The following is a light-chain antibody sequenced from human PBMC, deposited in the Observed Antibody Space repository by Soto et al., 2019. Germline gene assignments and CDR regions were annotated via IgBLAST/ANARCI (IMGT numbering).Light chain of an antibody. Sequence: EIVLTQSPGTLSLSPGERATLSCRASQSVRSSYLAWYQQQPGQAPRLLIYGASSRATGIPDRFSGSGSGTDFTLTISRLEPEDFAVYYCQQYGSSPLYTFGQGTKLEIK. CDR3: QQYGSSPLYT. CDR1: QSVRSSY. CDR2: GAS. J-gene: IGKJ2*01. V-gene: IGKV3-20*01.